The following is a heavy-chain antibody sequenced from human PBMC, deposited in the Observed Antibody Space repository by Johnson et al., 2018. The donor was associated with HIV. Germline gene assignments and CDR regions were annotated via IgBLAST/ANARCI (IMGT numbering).Heavy chain of an antibody. CDR2: IWYDGSNK. V-gene: IGHV3-33*01. J-gene: IGHJ3*02. CDR3: AAPPERTGADDAFDI. Sequence: QVQLVESGGGVVQPGRSLRLSCAASGFTFSNYGMHWVRQAPGKGLEWVAVIWYDGSNKYYAESVKGRFIISRDNSKNTLYLQMNSLRAEDTAVYYCAAPPERTGADDAFDIWGQGTMVTVSS. CDR1: GFTFSNYG. D-gene: IGHD1-1*01.